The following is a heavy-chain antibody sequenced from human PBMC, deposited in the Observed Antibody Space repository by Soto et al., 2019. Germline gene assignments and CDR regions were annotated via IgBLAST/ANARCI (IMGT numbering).Heavy chain of an antibody. CDR3: ARYWHAGTLYGAFDI. CDR1: GGSFNNYV. J-gene: IGHJ3*02. V-gene: IGHV1-69*06. D-gene: IGHD4-17*01. Sequence: QVQLVQSGAEVRKPGSSVKVSCEASGGSFNNYVISWLRQAPGQGLEWMGGIIPNYEAANYAQKFRGRLTITADKATNTAYMELNSLRPEDTATYYCARYWHAGTLYGAFDIWGQGTTVIVS. CDR2: IIPNYEAA.